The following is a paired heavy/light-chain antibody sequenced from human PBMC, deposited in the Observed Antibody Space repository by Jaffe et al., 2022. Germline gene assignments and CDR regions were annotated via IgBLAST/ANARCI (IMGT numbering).Light chain of an antibody. Sequence: SYELTQPPSVSVSPGQTARITCSGDALPKQYAYWYQQKPGQAPVLVIYKDSERPSGIPERFSGSSSGTTVTLTISGVQAEDEADYYCQSADSSGTYAWVFGGGTKLTVL. CDR2: KDS. CDR1: ALPKQY. J-gene: IGLJ3*02. V-gene: IGLV3-25*03. CDR3: QSADSSGTYAWV.
Heavy chain of an antibody. CDR2: ITPFNGNT. Sequence: QMQLVQSGAEVKKTGSSVKVSCKASGYTFTYRYLHWVRQAPGQALEWMGWITPFNGNTNYAQKFQDRVTITRDRSMSTAYMELSSLRSEDTAMYYCAAYNSKTGTFDYWGQGTLVTVSS. V-gene: IGHV1-45*02. D-gene: IGHD1-20*01. CDR1: GYTFTYRY. J-gene: IGHJ4*02. CDR3: AAYNSKTGTFDY.